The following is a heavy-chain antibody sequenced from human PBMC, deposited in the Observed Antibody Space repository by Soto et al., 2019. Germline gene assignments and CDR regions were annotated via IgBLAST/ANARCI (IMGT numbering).Heavy chain of an antibody. J-gene: IGHJ5*02. Sequence: QVQLVQSGAEVKKPGSSVKVSCKASGGTFSSYAISWVRQAPGQGLEWMGGIIPIFGTANYAQKFQGRVTITADESTITAYMERSSLRSEDTAVYYCAREPTRGSSSGWFDPWGQGTLVTVSS. D-gene: IGHD6-6*01. V-gene: IGHV1-69*12. CDR1: GGTFSSYA. CDR2: IIPIFGTA. CDR3: AREPTRGSSSGWFDP.